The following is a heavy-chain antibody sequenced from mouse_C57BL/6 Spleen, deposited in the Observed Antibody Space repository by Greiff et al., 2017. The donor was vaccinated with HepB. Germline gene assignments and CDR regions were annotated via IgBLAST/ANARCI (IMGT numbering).Heavy chain of an antibody. J-gene: IGHJ4*01. V-gene: IGHV1-64*01. CDR2: IHPNSGST. CDR3: ARSDYGNLYYAMDY. D-gene: IGHD2-1*01. CDR1: GYTFTSYW. Sequence: VQLKQPGAELVKPGASVKLSCKASGYTFTSYWMHWVKQRPGQGLEWIGMIHPNSGSTNYNEKFKSKATLTVDKSSSTAYMQLSSLTSEDSAVYYCARSDYGNLYYAMDYWGQGTSVTVSS.